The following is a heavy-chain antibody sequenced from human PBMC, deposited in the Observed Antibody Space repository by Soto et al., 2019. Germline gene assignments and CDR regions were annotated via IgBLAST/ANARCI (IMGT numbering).Heavy chain of an antibody. CDR2: IYSGGST. CDR1: GFIVSSNY. V-gene: IGHV3-53*01. CDR3: ARDDYGMDV. J-gene: IGHJ6*02. Sequence: EVQLVESGGGLIQPGGSQRLSCAASGFIVSSNYMSWVRQAPGKGLEWVSVIYSGGSTYYADSVMGRFTISRDNSENTVYLQMNSLRGEDAAQYYCARDDYGMDVWGQGTTVTVS.